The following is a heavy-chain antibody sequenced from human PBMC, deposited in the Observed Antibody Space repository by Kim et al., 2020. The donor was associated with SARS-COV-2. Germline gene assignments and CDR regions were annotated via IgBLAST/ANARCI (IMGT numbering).Heavy chain of an antibody. CDR1: GYTFTSYG. J-gene: IGHJ4*02. Sequence: ASVKVSCKASGYTFTSYGISWVRQAPGQGLEWMGWISAYNGNTNYAQKLQGRVTMATDTSTSTAYMELRSLRSDDTAVYYCARDGGIVGATPIDYWGQGTLVTVSS. CDR3: ARDGGIVGATPIDY. D-gene: IGHD1-26*01. V-gene: IGHV1-18*01. CDR2: ISAYNGNT.